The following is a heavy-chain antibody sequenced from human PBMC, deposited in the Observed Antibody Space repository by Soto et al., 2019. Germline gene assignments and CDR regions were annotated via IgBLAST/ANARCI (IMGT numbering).Heavy chain of an antibody. V-gene: IGHV3-23*01. CDR1: GFIFSNYA. D-gene: IGHD2-8*01. CDR3: AKGITNIVLMVYAVNYYYGMDV. J-gene: IGHJ6*02. Sequence: GGSLRLSCAASGFIFSNYALTWVRQAPGNGLEWVSGISSSGGSTYYADSVKGRFTISRDNSKNTLYLQMNSLRVEDTAVYYCAKGITNIVLMVYAVNYYYGMDVWGQGTTVNVSS. CDR2: ISSSGGST.